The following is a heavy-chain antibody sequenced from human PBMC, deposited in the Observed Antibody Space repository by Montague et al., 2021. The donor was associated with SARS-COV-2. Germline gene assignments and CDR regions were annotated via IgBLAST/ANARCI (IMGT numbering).Heavy chain of an antibody. CDR2: ISGSGSGI. Sequence: SLRLSCAASGFTFSSYSMSWVRQAPGKGLEWVSGISGSGSGIYYAVSVKGRFTISRDNSKNTLYLQMNSLRAEDTALYYCAKGAQLYSMRYFEYWGQGSLVTVSS. CDR3: AKGAQLYSMRYFEY. J-gene: IGHJ4*02. D-gene: IGHD1-26*01. V-gene: IGHV3-23*01. CDR1: GFTFSSYS.